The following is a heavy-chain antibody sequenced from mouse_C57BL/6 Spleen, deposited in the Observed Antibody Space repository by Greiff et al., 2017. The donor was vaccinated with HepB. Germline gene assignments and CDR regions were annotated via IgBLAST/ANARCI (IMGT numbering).Heavy chain of an antibody. CDR1: GFTFSNYW. CDR3: TGGITTVVATDY. CDR2: IRLKSDNYAT. D-gene: IGHD1-1*01. J-gene: IGHJ2*01. V-gene: IGHV6-3*01. Sequence: EVKLVESGGGLVQPGGSMKLSCVASGFTFSNYWMNWVRQSPEKGLEWVAQIRLKSDNYATHYAESVKGRFTISRDDSKSSVYLQMNNLRAEDTGIYYCTGGITTVVATDYWGQGTTLTVSS.